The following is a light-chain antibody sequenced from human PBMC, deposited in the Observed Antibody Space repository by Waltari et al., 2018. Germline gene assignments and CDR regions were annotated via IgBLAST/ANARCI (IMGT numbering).Light chain of an antibody. V-gene: IGKV3-20*01. CDR1: QTVRTTY. Sequence: EIVLTQSPGTLSLSPGERATLSCRASQTVRTTYLAWYQQKPGQAPTLLSYGASSRATGIPDRFSGSWSVTDFSLTISSLEPEDFAVYYCQQYDISPLTFGGGTKVEIK. CDR3: QQYDISPLT. CDR2: GAS. J-gene: IGKJ4*01.